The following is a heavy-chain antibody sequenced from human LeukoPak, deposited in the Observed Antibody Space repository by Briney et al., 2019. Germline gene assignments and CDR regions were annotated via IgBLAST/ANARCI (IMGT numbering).Heavy chain of an antibody. J-gene: IGHJ1*01. CDR1: GFSVSNNY. CDR3: ASDSYSPEYFQH. CDR2: IYSGGST. Sequence: PGGSLRLSCAASGFSVSNNYMSWVRQAPGKGLEWVSVIYSGGSTFYAGSVEGRFTISRDNSKNTLYLQMNSLRAEDTAVYYCASDSYSPEYFQHWGQGTLVTVSS. V-gene: IGHV3-66*01. D-gene: IGHD2-15*01.